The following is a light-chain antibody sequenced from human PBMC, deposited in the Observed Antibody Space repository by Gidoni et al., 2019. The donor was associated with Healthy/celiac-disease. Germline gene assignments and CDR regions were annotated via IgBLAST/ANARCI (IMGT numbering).Light chain of an antibody. CDR3: QQSYSTPWT. CDR2: AAS. CDR1: QSISSY. V-gene: IGKV1-39*01. J-gene: IGKJ1*01. Sequence: DIQMPQPPSSLSASVGDRVTITCRASQSISSYLNWYQQKPGKAPTPLIYAASSLQSGVPSRFSGSGSGTDFTLTISSLQPEDVATYYCQQSYSTPWTFGQGTKVEIK.